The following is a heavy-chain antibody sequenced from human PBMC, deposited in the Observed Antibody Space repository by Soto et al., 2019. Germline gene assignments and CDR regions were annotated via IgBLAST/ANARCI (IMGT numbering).Heavy chain of an antibody. V-gene: IGHV1-18*01. J-gene: IGHJ6*02. CDR1: GYTFYSHS. D-gene: IGHD5-18*01. CDR3: ARCIQGDYYYGMDV. Sequence: VKVSCKASGYTFYSHSISWVRQAPGQGLEWMGRINADYGNTQYAQKFRGRVTMTTDTSTTTVYIELTNLRSDDTAVYYCARCIQGDYYYGMDVWGQGTTVTVSS. CDR2: INADYGNT.